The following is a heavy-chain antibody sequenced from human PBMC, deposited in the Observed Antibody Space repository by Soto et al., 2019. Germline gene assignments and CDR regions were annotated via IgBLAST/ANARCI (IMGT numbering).Heavy chain of an antibody. CDR2: INPNSGGT. Sequence: ASVKVSCKASGYTFTVYYMHWVRQAPGQGLEWMGWINPNSGGTNYAQKFQGWVTMTRDTSISTAYMELSRLRSDDTAVYYCARGSLQVWYGVVVPAAMHFDYWGQGTLVTVSS. J-gene: IGHJ4*02. CDR3: ARGSLQVWYGVVVPAAMHFDY. V-gene: IGHV1-2*04. D-gene: IGHD2-2*01. CDR1: GYTFTVYY.